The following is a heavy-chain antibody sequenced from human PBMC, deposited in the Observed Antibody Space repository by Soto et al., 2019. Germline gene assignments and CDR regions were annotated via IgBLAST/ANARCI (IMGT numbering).Heavy chain of an antibody. J-gene: IGHJ4*02. CDR1: GFTFSNYA. D-gene: IGHD5-12*01. V-gene: IGHV3-23*01. CDR2: ISGTGGST. Sequence: EVRLLESGGGLVQPGGSLRVSCAASGFTFSNYAMSWVRRAPGKGLEWISGISGTGGSTYYADSVKGRFTISRDNSKNTLFLRMSSLRVEDTAVYYCAKGPGHTWLQPDYWGQGTLVTVSS. CDR3: AKGPGHTWLQPDY.